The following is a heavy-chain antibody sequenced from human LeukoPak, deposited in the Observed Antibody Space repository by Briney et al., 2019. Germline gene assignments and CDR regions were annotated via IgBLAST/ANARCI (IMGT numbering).Heavy chain of an antibody. CDR1: GDSINSYY. Sequence: SETLSLTCTVSGDSINSYYWSWIRQPPGKGLEWIGYIYYSGSTKYNPSIKSRVTISVDTSKNQFSLKLSSVTAADTAVYYCARSLRGYRFATDYWGQGTLVTVTS. CDR2: IYYSGST. J-gene: IGHJ4*02. D-gene: IGHD5-18*01. V-gene: IGHV4-59*08. CDR3: ARSLRGYRFATDY.